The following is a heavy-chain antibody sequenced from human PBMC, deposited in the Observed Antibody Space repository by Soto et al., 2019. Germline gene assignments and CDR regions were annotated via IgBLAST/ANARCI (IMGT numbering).Heavy chain of an antibody. CDR3: ARHWITMVRGVIIDPTDYYYGMDV. CDR2: IDPSDSYT. Sequence: GESLKISCKGSGYSFTSYWISWVRQMPGKGLEWMGRIDPSDSYTNYSPSFQGHVTISADKSISTAYLQWSSLKASDTAMYYCARHWITMVRGVIIDPTDYYYGMDVWGQGTTVTGSS. D-gene: IGHD3-10*01. V-gene: IGHV5-10-1*01. CDR1: GYSFTSYW. J-gene: IGHJ6*02.